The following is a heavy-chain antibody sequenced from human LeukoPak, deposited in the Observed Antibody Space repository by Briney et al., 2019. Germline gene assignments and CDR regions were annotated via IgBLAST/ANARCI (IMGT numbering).Heavy chain of an antibody. D-gene: IGHD6-13*01. J-gene: IGHJ6*02. CDR3: ARSRIAADYYYYGMDV. V-gene: IGHV4-30-2*01. Sequence: SQTLFLTCAVSGGSISSGGYSWSWIRQPPGKGLEWIGYIYHSGSTYYNPSLKSRVTISVDRSKNQFSLKLSSVTAADTAVYYCARSRIAADYYYYGMDVWGQGTTVTVSS. CDR1: GGSISSGGYS. CDR2: IYHSGST.